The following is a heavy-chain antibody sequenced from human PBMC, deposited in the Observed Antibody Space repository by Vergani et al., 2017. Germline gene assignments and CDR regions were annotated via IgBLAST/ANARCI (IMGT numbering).Heavy chain of an antibody. V-gene: IGHV3-30*02. CDR2: IRYDGSNK. CDR1: GFTFSSYG. J-gene: IGHJ6*02. Sequence: QVQLVESGGGVVQPGGSLRLSCAASGFTFSSYGMHWVRQAPGKGLEWVAFIRYDGSNKYYADSVKGRFTISRDNSKNTLYLQMNSLRAEDTAVYYCAKSITMVRGVKNYYYYYGMDVWGQGS. CDR3: AKSITMVRGVKNYYYYYGMDV. D-gene: IGHD3-10*01.